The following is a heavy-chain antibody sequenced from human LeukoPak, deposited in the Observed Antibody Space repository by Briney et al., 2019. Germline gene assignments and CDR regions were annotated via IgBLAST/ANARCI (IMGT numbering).Heavy chain of an antibody. J-gene: IGHJ6*02. CDR1: GYTFTSYG. CDR2: ISAYNGNT. CDR3: ARQYSSGWYRPYGMDV. D-gene: IGHD6-19*01. Sequence: ASVKVSCKASGYTFTSYGISWVRQAPGQGLEWMGLISAYNGNTNHAQKLQGRVTMTTDTSTSTAYMELRSLRSDDTAVYYCARQYSSGWYRPYGMDVWGQGTTVTVFS. V-gene: IGHV1-18*01.